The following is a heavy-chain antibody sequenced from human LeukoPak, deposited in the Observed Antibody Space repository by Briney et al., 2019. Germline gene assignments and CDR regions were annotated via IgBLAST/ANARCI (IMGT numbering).Heavy chain of an antibody. Sequence: GGSLRLSCAASGFTFSNYAMIWVRQAPAKGLEWVSAISGSAGTTYYADSVKGRFTISRVNSKNTLYLQMNSLRAEDTAVYYCAVTYYDILTGYGPADYWGQGTLVTVSS. CDR1: GFTFSNYA. J-gene: IGHJ4*02. V-gene: IGHV3-23*01. CDR2: ISGSAGTT. D-gene: IGHD3-9*01. CDR3: AVTYYDILTGYGPADY.